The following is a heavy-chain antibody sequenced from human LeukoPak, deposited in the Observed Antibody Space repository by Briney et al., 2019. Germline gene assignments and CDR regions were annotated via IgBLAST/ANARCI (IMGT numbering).Heavy chain of an antibody. CDR1: GFNFESYS. J-gene: IGHJ5*02. CDR3: ARASIAVARMRNWFDP. D-gene: IGHD6-19*01. V-gene: IGHV3-48*04. CDR2: ISSSGSTI. Sequence: GGSLRLSCAASGFNFESYSMNWVRQASGKGLEWVSYISSSGSTIYYADSVKGRFTISRDNAKNSLYLQMNSLRAEDTAVYYCARASIAVARMRNWFDPWGQGTLVTVSS.